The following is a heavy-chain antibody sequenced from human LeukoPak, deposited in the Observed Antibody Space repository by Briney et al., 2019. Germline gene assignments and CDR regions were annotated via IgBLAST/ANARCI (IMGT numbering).Heavy chain of an antibody. V-gene: IGHV4-59*01. CDR2: IYYSGST. Sequence: SETLSLTCTVSGGSISSYYWSWIRQPPGKGLEWIGYIYYSGSTNYNPSLKSRVTISVDTSKNQFSLKLSSVTAADTAVYYCARVWWLRDAFDIWGQGTMVTDSS. CDR1: GGSISSYY. J-gene: IGHJ3*02. CDR3: ARVWWLRDAFDI. D-gene: IGHD5-12*01.